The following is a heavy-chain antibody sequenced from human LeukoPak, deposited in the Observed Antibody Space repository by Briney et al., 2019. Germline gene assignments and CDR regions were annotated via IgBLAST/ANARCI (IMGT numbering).Heavy chain of an antibody. V-gene: IGHV4-61*09. CDR1: SGSISTSNYY. CDR3: ARQTGSGLFILP. D-gene: IGHD3/OR15-3a*01. CDR2: ISTSGST. J-gene: IGHJ4*02. Sequence: SETLSLTCTVSSGSISTSNYYWSWIRQPAGKGLESIGHISTSGSTNYNPSLKSRVTMSVDTSKNQFSLRLTSVTAADTAVYYCARQTGSGLFILPGGQGTLVTVSS.